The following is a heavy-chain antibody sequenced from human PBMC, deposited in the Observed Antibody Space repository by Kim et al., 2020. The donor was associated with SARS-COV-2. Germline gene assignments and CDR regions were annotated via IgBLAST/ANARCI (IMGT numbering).Heavy chain of an antibody. Sequence: GGSLRLSCAASGFTLSDYYMSWIRQAPGKGLEWVSYISSSSSYINYADSVKGRFTISRDNAKNSLYLQMNSLRAEDTAVYYCASKNSGYDAFDYWGQGTLVTVSS. CDR1: GFTLSDYY. CDR2: ISSSSSYI. J-gene: IGHJ4*02. D-gene: IGHD5-12*01. V-gene: IGHV3-11*03. CDR3: ASKNSGYDAFDY.